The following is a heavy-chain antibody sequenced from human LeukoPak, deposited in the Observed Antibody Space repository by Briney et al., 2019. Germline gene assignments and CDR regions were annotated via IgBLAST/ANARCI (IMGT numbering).Heavy chain of an antibody. Sequence: SETLSLTCTVSGGSISSYYWSWIRQPPGKGLEWIGYIYYSGSTNYNPSLKSRVTISVDTSKNQFSLKLSSVTAADTAVYYCAREHSYGSRAFYYWGQGTLVTVSS. CDR1: GGSISSYY. CDR2: IYYSGST. V-gene: IGHV4-59*01. D-gene: IGHD5-18*01. J-gene: IGHJ4*02. CDR3: AREHSYGSRAFYY.